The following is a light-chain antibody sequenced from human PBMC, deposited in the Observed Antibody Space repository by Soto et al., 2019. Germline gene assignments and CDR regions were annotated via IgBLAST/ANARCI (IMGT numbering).Light chain of an antibody. CDR1: QNINSY. CDR3: QQSYSLMT. V-gene: IGKV1-39*01. J-gene: IGKJ4*01. Sequence: DIPMTQSPSSLSASVGDRVTITCRASQNINSYLNWYQQKPGKAPTLLIYAASTLQSGVPSRFSGSGSGTDFTLTINSLQPEEFATYYCQQSYSLMTFGGGTKVEIK. CDR2: AAS.